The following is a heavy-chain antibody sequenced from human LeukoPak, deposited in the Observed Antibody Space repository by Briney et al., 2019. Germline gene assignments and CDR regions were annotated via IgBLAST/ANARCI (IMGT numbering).Heavy chain of an antibody. CDR3: AKAGMNSSSWYLVSWFDP. CDR2: ISGSGGST. CDR1: GFTFSSYG. D-gene: IGHD6-13*01. Sequence: GGSLRLSCAASGFTFSSYGMSWVRQAPGKGLEWVSAISGSGGSTYYADSVKGRFTISRDNSKNTLYLQMNSLRAEDTAVYYCAKAGMNSSSWYLVSWFDPWGQGTLVTVSS. V-gene: IGHV3-23*01. J-gene: IGHJ5*02.